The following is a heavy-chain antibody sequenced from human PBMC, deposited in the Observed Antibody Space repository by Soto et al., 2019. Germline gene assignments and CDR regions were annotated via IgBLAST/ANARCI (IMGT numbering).Heavy chain of an antibody. CDR1: GFTFSMYW. Sequence: GGSLRLSCAASGFTFSMYWMHWVRQVPGKGPEWVSRINDDGSSTNYADSVKGRFTISRDNAKNTLYLQMNDLRAEDTAVYYCTRGPRSTSTGTGAFWGQGTLVTV. V-gene: IGHV3-74*01. D-gene: IGHD1-1*01. CDR3: TRGPRSTSTGTGAF. J-gene: IGHJ4*02. CDR2: INDDGSST.